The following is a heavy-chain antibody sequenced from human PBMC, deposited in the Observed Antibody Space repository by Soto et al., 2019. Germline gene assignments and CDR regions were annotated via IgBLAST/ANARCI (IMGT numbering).Heavy chain of an antibody. CDR3: ARRSNMYRKSFDY. J-gene: IGHJ4*02. V-gene: IGHV4-59*08. CDR1: GGSISSYY. CDR2: IYYSGST. D-gene: IGHD1-1*01. Sequence: LEILSLTCTVSGGSISSYYWSWIRQPPGKGLEWIGYIYYSGSTNSNPSLKSRATISVDTSKNQFSLKLSSVTAADTAVYYCARRSNMYRKSFDYWGQGTLVTVSS.